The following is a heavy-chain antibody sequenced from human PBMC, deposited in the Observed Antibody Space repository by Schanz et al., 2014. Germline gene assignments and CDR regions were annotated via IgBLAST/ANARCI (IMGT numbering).Heavy chain of an antibody. CDR1: GASISSVYW. CDR2: IHHSGSI. J-gene: IGHJ6*02. D-gene: IGHD3-3*02. Sequence: QVQLQESGPGLVKPSGTLSLTCTVSGASISSVYWWSWVRQSPGKGLQWIGEIHHSGSIIYNPSLRSGVTISMDTSKNQFFLKVTSVTAADTAVYYCARHLVNAYGMDVWGQGTAVTVSS. V-gene: IGHV4-4*02. CDR3: ARHLVNAYGMDV.